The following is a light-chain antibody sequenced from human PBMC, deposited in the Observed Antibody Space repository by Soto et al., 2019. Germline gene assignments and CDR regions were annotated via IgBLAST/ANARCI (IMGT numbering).Light chain of an antibody. CDR2: VGTGGIVG. Sequence: QSVLTQPPSASASLGASVTLTCTLSSGYSKVDWYQQRPGKGPRFVMRVGTGGIVGSKGDGIPDRFSVLGSGLNRYLTIKNIQEEDESDYHCGADHGSGSNFAVVFGGGTKLTVL. V-gene: IGLV9-49*01. CDR3: GADHGSGSNFAVV. CDR1: SGYSK. J-gene: IGLJ2*01.